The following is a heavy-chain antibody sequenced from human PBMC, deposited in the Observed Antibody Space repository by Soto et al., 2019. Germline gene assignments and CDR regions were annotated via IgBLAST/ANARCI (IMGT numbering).Heavy chain of an antibody. CDR3: AKERGSGWSFDY. V-gene: IGHV3-23*01. J-gene: IGHJ4*02. CDR1: GFTFSTYA. CDR2: ISGSGDST. D-gene: IGHD6-19*01. Sequence: EVQLLESGGGLVQPGGSLRLSCAASGFTFSTYAMNWVRQAPGKGLEWVSGISGSGDSTYYADCVKGQFTVSRDNSKNTLYLQMNSLRGEDTAVFYCAKERGSGWSFDYWGQGTLVTVSP.